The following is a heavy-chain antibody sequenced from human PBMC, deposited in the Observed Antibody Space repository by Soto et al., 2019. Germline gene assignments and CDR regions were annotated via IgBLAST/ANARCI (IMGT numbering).Heavy chain of an antibody. D-gene: IGHD7-27*01. CDR2: ISTSGSYI. CDR3: ASQPHWARPFES. J-gene: IGHJ4*02. Sequence: PGGSLRLSCVGSGFLFRNYEMNWVRQAPGKGLEWLSHISTSGSYISDADSVKGRFTISRDNTKHTLYLQMNSLRAEDTAVYYCASQPHWARPFESWGQGTLVTVSS. CDR1: GFLFRNYE. V-gene: IGHV3-48*03.